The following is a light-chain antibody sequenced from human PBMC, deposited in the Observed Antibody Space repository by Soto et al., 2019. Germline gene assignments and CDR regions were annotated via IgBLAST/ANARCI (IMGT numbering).Light chain of an antibody. CDR3: QRYNSYSWT. CDR1: QSINSW. CDR2: KAS. J-gene: IGKJ1*01. V-gene: IGKV1-5*03. Sequence: DVKMTQSPSTLSASLGDTVTITCRASQSINSWLAWYQQKPGKAPRLLIYKASSLESGVPSRFSGSGSGTEFILTISSLQADYFASYYHQRYNSYSWTFGQGTKVDIK.